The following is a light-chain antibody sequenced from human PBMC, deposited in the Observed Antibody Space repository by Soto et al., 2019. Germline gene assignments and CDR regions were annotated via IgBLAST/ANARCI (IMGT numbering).Light chain of an antibody. V-gene: IGLV2-14*03. CDR1: NTDVGAYDY. J-gene: IGLJ1*01. CDR3: SSYSTISNLV. Sequence: QSALTQPASVSGSPGQSITISCSGTNTDVGAYDYVSWYQQHPGKAPKLILYDVINRPSGVSDRFSGSKSGNTASLTISGXXAEDEAEYFCSSYSTISNLVFGTGTKLTVL. CDR2: DVI.